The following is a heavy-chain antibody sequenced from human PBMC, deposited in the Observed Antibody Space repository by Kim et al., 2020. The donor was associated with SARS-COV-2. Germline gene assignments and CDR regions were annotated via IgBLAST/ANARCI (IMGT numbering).Heavy chain of an antibody. D-gene: IGHD2-2*01. V-gene: IGHV3-11*01. J-gene: IGHJ6*04. Sequence: ADYVKGRFTISRDNAKNSLYLQMNSLRAEDTAVYYCARESQLLLGGGMDVWGKGTTVTVSS. CDR3: ARESQLLLGGGMDV.